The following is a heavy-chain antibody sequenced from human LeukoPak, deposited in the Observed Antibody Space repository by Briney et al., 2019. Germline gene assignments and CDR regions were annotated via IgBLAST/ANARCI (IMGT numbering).Heavy chain of an antibody. V-gene: IGHV4-59*01. D-gene: IGHD3-10*01. CDR3: ARDYYGSGSTQDYYGMDV. J-gene: IGHJ6*02. CDR1: GGSISSYS. Sequence: SETLSLTCTVSGGSISSYSWSWIRQPPGKGLEWIGYIYYSGSTNYNPSLKSRVTISVDTSKNQFSLKLSSVTAADTAVYYCARDYYGSGSTQDYYGMDVRGQGTTVTVSS. CDR2: IYYSGST.